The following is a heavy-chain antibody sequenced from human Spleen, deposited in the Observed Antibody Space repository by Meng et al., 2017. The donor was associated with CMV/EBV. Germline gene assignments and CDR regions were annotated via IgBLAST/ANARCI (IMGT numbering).Heavy chain of an antibody. CDR2: ISAYNGAT. CDR1: GYIFTRYG. V-gene: IGHV1-18*01. CDR3: ARDAGTIAVSGIGDY. D-gene: IGHD6-19*01. Sequence: SGYIFTRYGVNWMRQAPGQGPEWMGWISAYNGATMYAPKVQGRVTMTTDTSTSTAYMELRGLRSDDTAVYYCARDAGTIAVSGIGDYWGQGTLVTVSS. J-gene: IGHJ4*02.